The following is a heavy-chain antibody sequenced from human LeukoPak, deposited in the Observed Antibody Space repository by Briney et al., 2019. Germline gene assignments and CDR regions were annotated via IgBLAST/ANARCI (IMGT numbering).Heavy chain of an antibody. J-gene: IGHJ5*01. CDR1: EFTFSTYL. Sequence: PGGSLRLSCAASEFTFSTYLMTWVRQAPGKGLEWVANIKQDGSENYYADSVRGRLTISRDNGKKSPYLQMNSLRVEDTAVYYCAGERPSSSWYDFWGQGTLVTVSS. CDR3: AGERPSSSWYDF. V-gene: IGHV3-7*01. D-gene: IGHD6-13*01. CDR2: IKQDGSEN.